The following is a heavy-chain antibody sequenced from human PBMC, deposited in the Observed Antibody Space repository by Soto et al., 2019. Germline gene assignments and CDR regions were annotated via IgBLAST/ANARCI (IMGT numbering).Heavy chain of an antibody. V-gene: IGHV4-31*03. CDR1: GDSISSGGYY. CDR2: IYNSGST. Sequence: QVQLQESGPGLVKPSQTLSLTCSVSGDSISSGGYYWSWIRQHPGKGLEWIGYIYNSGSTYYNPSLKSRVTISGDTSKNQFSLKLSSVTAADTAVYYGASLTGATFDYWGQGTLVTVSS. CDR3: ASLTGATFDY. J-gene: IGHJ4*02. D-gene: IGHD7-27*01.